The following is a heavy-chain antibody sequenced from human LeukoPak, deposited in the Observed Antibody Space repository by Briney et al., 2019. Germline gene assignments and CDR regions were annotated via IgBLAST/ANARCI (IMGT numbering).Heavy chain of an antibody. V-gene: IGHV3-9*01. D-gene: IGHD4-17*01. CDR3: AKESSFGDYTPGDFDY. Sequence: GGSLRLSCAASGFTFDDYAMHWVRQAPGTGLEWVSGISWNSGTIGYADSVKGRFTISRDNAKSSLSLQMNSLRAEDTALYYCAKESSFGDYTPGDFDYWGQGTLVTVSS. CDR2: ISWNSGTI. CDR1: GFTFDDYA. J-gene: IGHJ4*02.